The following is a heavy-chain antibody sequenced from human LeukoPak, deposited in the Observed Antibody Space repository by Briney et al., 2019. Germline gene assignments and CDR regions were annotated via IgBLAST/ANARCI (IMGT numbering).Heavy chain of an antibody. CDR3: ARDRLRYCSSTSCGDAFDI. CDR2: IWYDGSNK. V-gene: IGHV3-33*01. Sequence: PGGSLRLSCAASGFTFGSYGMHWVRQAPGKGLEWVAVIWYDGSNKYYADSVKGRFTISRDNSKNTLYLQMNSLRAEDTAVYYCARDRLRYCSSTSCGDAFDIWGQGTMVTVSS. J-gene: IGHJ3*02. D-gene: IGHD2-2*01. CDR1: GFTFGSYG.